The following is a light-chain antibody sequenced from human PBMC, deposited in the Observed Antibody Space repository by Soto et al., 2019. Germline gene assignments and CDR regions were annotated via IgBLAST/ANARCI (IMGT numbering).Light chain of an antibody. CDR3: CSYAGSTTWV. CDR2: EGS. V-gene: IGLV2-23*01. Sequence: QSALTQPASVSGSPGQSITISCTGTSSDVGGYNLVSWYQQHPGKAPKFMIYEGSKRPSGVSNRFSDSKSGNTASLTISGLQAEDEADYYCCSYAGSTTWVFGAGTKLTVL. J-gene: IGLJ1*01. CDR1: SSDVGGYNL.